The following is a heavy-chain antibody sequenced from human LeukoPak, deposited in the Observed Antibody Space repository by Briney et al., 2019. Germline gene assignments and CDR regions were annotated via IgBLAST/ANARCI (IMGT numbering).Heavy chain of an antibody. J-gene: IGHJ4*02. V-gene: IGHV3-15*01. CDR1: GITFRNYW. Sequence: PGGSLRLSCVASGITFRNYWMSWIRQAPGKGLEWVARIKSKDDGETIDYNAPVKGRFTISRDDSKNTLYLEMNSLKNEDTAMYYCTVRSSIWSQGTLVTVSS. CDR2: IKSKDDGETI. CDR3: TVRSSI. D-gene: IGHD6-13*01.